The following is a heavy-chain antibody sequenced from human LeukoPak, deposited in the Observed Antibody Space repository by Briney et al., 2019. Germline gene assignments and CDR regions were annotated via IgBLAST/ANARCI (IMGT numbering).Heavy chain of an antibody. Sequence: SETLSLTCTVSGDSISNFYWNWIRQSPGKGLEWIGNIHYSGSSVYNPSLKSRGTISIDTSRKQFFLKLNSVTAADTAVYFCALAPNSNWFDFWGPGTLVTVSS. D-gene: IGHD2-8*01. CDR1: GDSISNFY. V-gene: IGHV4-59*03. CDR3: ALAPNSNWFDF. CDR2: IHYSGSS. J-gene: IGHJ5*01.